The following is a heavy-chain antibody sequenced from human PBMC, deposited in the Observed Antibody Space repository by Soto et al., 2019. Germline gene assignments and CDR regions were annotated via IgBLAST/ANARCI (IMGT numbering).Heavy chain of an antibody. Sequence: QVQLVQSGAEVKKPGASVKVSCKASGYTFTSYDINWVRQATGQGLEWMGWMNPNSGNTGYAQKFQGRVTMTRNTSISTAYMELSSLRSEDTAVYYCARVPIFGAGYYYYYMDVWGKGTTVTVSS. CDR1: GYTFTSYD. D-gene: IGHD3-3*01. CDR2: MNPNSGNT. CDR3: ARVPIFGAGYYYYYMDV. V-gene: IGHV1-8*01. J-gene: IGHJ6*03.